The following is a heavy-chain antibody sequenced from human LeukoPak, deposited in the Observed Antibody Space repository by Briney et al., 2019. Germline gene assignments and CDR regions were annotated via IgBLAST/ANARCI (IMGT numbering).Heavy chain of an antibody. CDR2: IYSDNT. CDR3: ARRAGAYSHPYDY. CDR1: GFTFTNYW. Sequence: GGSLRLSCAASGFTFTNYWMSWVRQAPGKGLEWVSFIYSDNTHYSDSVKGRFTISRDNSKNTLYLQMNSLRAEDTAVYYCARRAGAYSHPYDYWGQGTLVTVSS. D-gene: IGHD4/OR15-4a*01. V-gene: IGHV3-53*01. J-gene: IGHJ4*02.